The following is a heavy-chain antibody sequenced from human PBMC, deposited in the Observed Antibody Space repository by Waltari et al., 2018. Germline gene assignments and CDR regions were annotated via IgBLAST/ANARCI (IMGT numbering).Heavy chain of an antibody. V-gene: IGHV3-30*18. D-gene: IGHD3-16*01. Sequence: QLQLVESGGGVVQPGTSLGLSCAASGFSLGHYGMHWVRQAPGRGLEWVALLWFEGGDEYYADSVRGRFTISRDNSKNLLYLHMDSLRVDDTAVYYCAKDAFGNTYMDHWGQGTLVTVSS. CDR2: LWFEGGDE. CDR1: GFSLGHYG. CDR3: AKDAFGNTYMDH. J-gene: IGHJ4*02.